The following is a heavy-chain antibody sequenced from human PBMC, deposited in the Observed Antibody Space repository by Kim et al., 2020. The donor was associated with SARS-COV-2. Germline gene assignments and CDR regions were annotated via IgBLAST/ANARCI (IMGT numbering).Heavy chain of an antibody. CDR2: ISYDGSNK. D-gene: IGHD3-9*01. Sequence: GGSLRLSCAASGFTFSSYGMHWVRQAPGKGLEWVAVISYDGSNKYYADSVKGRLTISRDNSKNTLYLQMNSLRAEDTAVYYCARDSGVNSEYYDILTGYSPRVYYYYGMDVWGQGTTVTVSS. CDR1: GFTFSSYG. V-gene: IGHV3-33*05. CDR3: ARDSGVNSEYYDILTGYSPRVYYYYGMDV. J-gene: IGHJ6*02.